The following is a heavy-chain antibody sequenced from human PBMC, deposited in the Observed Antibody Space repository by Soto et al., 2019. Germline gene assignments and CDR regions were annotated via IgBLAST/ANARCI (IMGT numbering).Heavy chain of an antibody. CDR1: GGSISGYY. J-gene: IGHJ6*02. V-gene: IGHV4-59*01. Sequence: SETLSLTCTVSGGSISGYYWSWVRQPPGKGLEWIGYMYNTGSSVYNPSFKRRVTISVDTSKNQFSLKLNSVTAADTAVYYCTRDLWGYCGTDCYPLDVWGQGTTVTAS. CDR3: TRDLWGYCGTDCYPLDV. CDR2: MYNTGSS. D-gene: IGHD2-21*02.